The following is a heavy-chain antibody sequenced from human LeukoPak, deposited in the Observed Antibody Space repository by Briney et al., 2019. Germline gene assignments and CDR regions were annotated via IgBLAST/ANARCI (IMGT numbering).Heavy chain of an antibody. J-gene: IGHJ4*02. CDR1: GYTFTSYD. CDR3: ARGVQQLVYYFDY. CDR2: ISAYNGNT. V-gene: IGHV1-18*01. D-gene: IGHD6-13*01. Sequence: ASVKVSCKASGYTFTSYDINWVRQATGQVLEWMGWISAYNGNTNYAQKLQGRVTMTTDTSTSTAYMELRSLRSDDTAVYYCARGVQQLVYYFDYWGQGTLVTVSS.